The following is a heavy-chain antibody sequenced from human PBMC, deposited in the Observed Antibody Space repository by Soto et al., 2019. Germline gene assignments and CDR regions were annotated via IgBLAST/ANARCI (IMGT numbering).Heavy chain of an antibody. CDR1: GGSISSSSYY. V-gene: IGHV4-39*01. Sequence: QLQLQESGPGLVKPSETLSLTCTVSGGSISSSSYYWGWIRQPPGKGLEWIGSIYYSGSTYYNPSLKSRVTISVDTSKNQFSLKLSSVTAADTAVYYCVEGSGSYYNVHAFDIWGQGTMVTVSS. CDR3: VEGSGSYYNVHAFDI. J-gene: IGHJ3*02. D-gene: IGHD3-10*01. CDR2: IYYSGST.